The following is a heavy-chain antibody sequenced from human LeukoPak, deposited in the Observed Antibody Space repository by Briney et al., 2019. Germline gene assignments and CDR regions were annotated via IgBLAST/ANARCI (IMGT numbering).Heavy chain of an antibody. D-gene: IGHD1-26*01. V-gene: IGHV4-59*01. CDR3: ARLGSGSYRD. J-gene: IGHJ4*02. CDR2: IYYSGST. CDR1: GDSISTYY. Sequence: PSETLSLTCTVSGDSISTYYWSWIRQPPGKGLESIGYIYYSGSTNYNPSLKSRVTISIDTSKNQFSLKLSSVTAADTAVCYCARLGSGSYRDWGQGTLVTVSS.